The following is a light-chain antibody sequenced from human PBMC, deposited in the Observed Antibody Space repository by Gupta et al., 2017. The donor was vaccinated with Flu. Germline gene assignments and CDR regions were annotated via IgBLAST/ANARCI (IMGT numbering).Light chain of an antibody. V-gene: IGLV2-8*01. CDR2: EVT. CDR3: SSYAGSDNLGV. CDR1: SSDVGDYNY. J-gene: IGLJ3*02. Sequence: QSALTQPPSASGSPGQSVTISCTGTSSDVGDYNYVSWYQHHPGTAPKLIIYEVTKRPSGVPDRFSGSKSGNTASLTVSGLQTEDEADYYCSSYAGSDNLGVFGGGTKLTVL.